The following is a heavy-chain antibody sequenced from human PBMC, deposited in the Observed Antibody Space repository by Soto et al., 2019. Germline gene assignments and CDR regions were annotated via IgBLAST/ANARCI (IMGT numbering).Heavy chain of an antibody. V-gene: IGHV4-31*03. CDR1: GGSISSGGYY. CDR3: ATLDPYYYDSSGYYVAELAFDI. D-gene: IGHD3-22*01. Sequence: SETLSLTCTVSGGSISSGGYYWSWIRQHPGKGLEWIGYIYYSGSTYYNPSLKSRVTISVDTSKNQFSLKLSSVTAADTAVYYCATLDPYYYDSSGYYVAELAFDIWGQGTMVTVSS. J-gene: IGHJ3*02. CDR2: IYYSGST.